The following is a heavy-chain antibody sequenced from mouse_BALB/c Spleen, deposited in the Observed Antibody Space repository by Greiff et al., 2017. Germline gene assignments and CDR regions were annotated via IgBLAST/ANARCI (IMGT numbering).Heavy chain of an antibody. Sequence: QVQLQQPGAELVKPGTSVKLSCKASGYNFTSYWINWVKLRPGQGLEWIGDIYPGSGSTNYNEKFKSKATLTVDTSSSTAYMQLSSLASEDSALYYCARGGPMRLRLTGYAMDYWGQGTSVTVSS. V-gene: IGHV1-55*01. CDR2: IYPGSGST. J-gene: IGHJ4*01. CDR1: GYNFTSYW. CDR3: ARGGPMRLRLTGYAMDY. D-gene: IGHD2-4*01.